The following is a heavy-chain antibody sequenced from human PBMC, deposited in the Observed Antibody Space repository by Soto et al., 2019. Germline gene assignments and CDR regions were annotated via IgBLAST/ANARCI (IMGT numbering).Heavy chain of an antibody. D-gene: IGHD2-8*01. V-gene: IGHV3-33*01. J-gene: IGHJ4*02. CDR2: VWYDGSNK. Sequence: GGSLRLSGAASGFIFSSYCMHWVRQAPGKGLEWVAVVWYDGSNKYYADSVKGRFTISRDNSKNTVSLEMNSLRAEDTAVYYCASQGVNSDFDYGGQGTLVTVS. CDR3: ASQGVNSDFDY. CDR1: GFIFSSYC.